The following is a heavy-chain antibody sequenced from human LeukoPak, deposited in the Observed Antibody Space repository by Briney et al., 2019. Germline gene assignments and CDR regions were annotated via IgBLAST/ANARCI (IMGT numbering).Heavy chain of an antibody. CDR2: INPDSGAT. CDR3: ARVYVGATRLRVAFDV. D-gene: IGHD1-26*01. CDR1: GYTFTACY. V-gene: IGHV1-2*04. Sequence: ASVKVSCKASGYTFTACYIHWVRQAPGQGLEWMGWINPDSGATGYAQKFQGWVTMTRDTSISTAYMELSRLTSDDTAVYYCARVYVGATRLRVAFDVWGQGTMVTVSS. J-gene: IGHJ3*01.